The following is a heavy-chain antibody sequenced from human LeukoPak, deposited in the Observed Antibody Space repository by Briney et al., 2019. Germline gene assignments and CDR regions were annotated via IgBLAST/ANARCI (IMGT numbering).Heavy chain of an antibody. CDR3: AREGYYGAFDN. V-gene: IGHV3-48*02. CDR1: GFTFSDYS. D-gene: IGHD3-10*01. J-gene: IGHJ3*02. CDR2: IGANSAI. Sequence: GGSLRLSCAASGFTFSDYSMNWVRQAPGKGLEWVSYIGANSAIYYADSVKGRFTISRDNAKNSLSLQMISLRDDDTAVYYCAREGYYGAFDNWGQGTMVTVSS.